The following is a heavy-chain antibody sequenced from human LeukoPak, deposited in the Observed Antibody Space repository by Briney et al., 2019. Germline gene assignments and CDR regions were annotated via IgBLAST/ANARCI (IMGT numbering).Heavy chain of an antibody. V-gene: IGHV3-7*01. CDR3: AREAYDFWSGSAF. D-gene: IGHD3-3*01. CDR2: INQDGSEK. Sequence: GGSLRLSCAASGFTFSSYGMHWVRQAPGKGLEWVANINQDGSEKHYVDSVKGRFTISRDNAKNSLFLQMTSLRAEDTAVYYCAREAYDFWSGSAFWGQGTQVTVSS. CDR1: GFTFSSYG. J-gene: IGHJ4*02.